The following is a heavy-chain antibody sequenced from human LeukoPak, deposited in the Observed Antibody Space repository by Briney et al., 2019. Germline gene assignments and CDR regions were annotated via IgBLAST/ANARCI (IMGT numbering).Heavy chain of an antibody. Sequence: GASVKVSCKASGYTFTSYDINWVRQATGQGLEWMGWMNPNSGNTGYAQKFQGRVTITRNTSISTAYMELSSLRSEDTAVYYCARGLVRSRRWLQYYYYYYMDVWGKGTTVTVSS. V-gene: IGHV1-8*03. CDR1: GYTFTSYD. D-gene: IGHD5-24*01. CDR2: MNPNSGNT. J-gene: IGHJ6*03. CDR3: ARGLVRSRRWLQYYYYYYMDV.